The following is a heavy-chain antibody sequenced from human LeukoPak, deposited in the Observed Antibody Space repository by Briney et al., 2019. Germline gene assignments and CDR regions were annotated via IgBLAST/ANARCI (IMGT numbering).Heavy chain of an antibody. CDR1: GGTFSSYA. V-gene: IGHV1-69*13. CDR3: ARETSDFWSGYPSTTRYGMDV. D-gene: IGHD3-3*01. J-gene: IGHJ6*02. Sequence: GASVKVSCKASGGTFSSYASSWVRQAPGQGLEWMGGIIPIFGTANYAQKFQGRVTITADESTSTAYMELSSLRSEDTAVYYCARETSDFWSGYPSTTRYGMDVWGQGTTVTVSS. CDR2: IIPIFGTA.